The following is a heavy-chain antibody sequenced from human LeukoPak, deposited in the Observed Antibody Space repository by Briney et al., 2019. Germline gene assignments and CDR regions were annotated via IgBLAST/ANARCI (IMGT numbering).Heavy chain of an antibody. CDR1: GGSISNSSYY. D-gene: IGHD3-22*01. CDR3: ARDNRNYDSSGYYSAFDI. Sequence: SETLSLTCTVSGGSISNSSYYWGWIRQPPGKGLEWIGTIYYSVTTYYNPSLRGRVAMSVDTSKNHFSLKLSSVTAADTAVYYCARDNRNYDSSGYYSAFDIWGQGTMVTVSS. J-gene: IGHJ3*02. V-gene: IGHV4-39*02. CDR2: IYYSVTT.